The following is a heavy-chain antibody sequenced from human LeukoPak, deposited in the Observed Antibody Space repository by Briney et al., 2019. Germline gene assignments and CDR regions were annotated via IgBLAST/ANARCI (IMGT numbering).Heavy chain of an antibody. CDR2: ISGSGGST. D-gene: IGHD3-22*01. CDR3: AKGITMIVVVSEYFQH. V-gene: IGHV3-23*01. J-gene: IGHJ1*01. CDR1: GFTFNSYA. Sequence: GGSLRLSCAGSGFTFNSYAMSWVRQTPGKGLEWVSGISGSGGSTYYADSVTGRFTISRDNSKNTLYLQMDSLRAEDTAVYYCAKGITMIVVVSEYFQHWGQGTLVTVSS.